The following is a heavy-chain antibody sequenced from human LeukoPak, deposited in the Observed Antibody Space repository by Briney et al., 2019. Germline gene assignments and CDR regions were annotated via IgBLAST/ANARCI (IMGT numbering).Heavy chain of an antibody. CDR1: GGSISSYY. V-gene: IGHV4-59*12. Sequence: SETLSLTCTVSGGSISSYYWSWIRQPPGKGLEWIGYIYYSGSTNYNPSLKSRVTISVDTSKSQFSLKLSSVTAADTAVYYCAKSIAVPAFDIWGQGTMVTVSS. CDR2: IYYSGST. D-gene: IGHD6-19*01. J-gene: IGHJ3*02. CDR3: AKSIAVPAFDI.